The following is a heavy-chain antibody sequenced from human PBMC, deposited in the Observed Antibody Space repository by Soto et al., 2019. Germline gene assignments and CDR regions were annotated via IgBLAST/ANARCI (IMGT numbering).Heavy chain of an antibody. CDR3: ARTVYYDFWSGFIQRDYYYYMDV. D-gene: IGHD3-3*01. CDR1: GYTFTSYD. V-gene: IGHV1-8*01. Sequence: ASVKVSCKASGYTFTSYDINWVRQATGQGLEWMGWMNPNSGNTGYAQKFQGRVTMTRNTSISTAYMELSSLRSEDTAVYYCARTVYYDFWSGFIQRDYYYYMDVWGNGTTVTVSS. CDR2: MNPNSGNT. J-gene: IGHJ6*03.